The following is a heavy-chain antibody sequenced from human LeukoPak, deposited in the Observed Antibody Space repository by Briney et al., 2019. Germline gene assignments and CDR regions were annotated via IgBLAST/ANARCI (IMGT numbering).Heavy chain of an antibody. CDR2: INYDGSDA. CDR3: QRDFMTAAGIH. CDR1: RFTFSSYW. Sequence: GGSLRLSCAASRFTFSSYWMHWVRQAPGKGLVWVSGINYDGSDARYADTVKGRFTISRDNAKNTLYLQMNSLRAEDTAVYYCQRDFMTAAGIHWGQGTLVTVSS. D-gene: IGHD6-13*01. V-gene: IGHV3-74*01. J-gene: IGHJ4*02.